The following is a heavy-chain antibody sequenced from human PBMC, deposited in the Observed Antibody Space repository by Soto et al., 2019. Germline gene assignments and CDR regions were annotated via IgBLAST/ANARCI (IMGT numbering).Heavy chain of an antibody. Sequence: EVQLVESGGGLVQPGGSLKLSCAASGFTFSGSTLHWVRQASGKGLEWVGRIRGKTDNYAAAYAASVKGRFTISRDDSKNTEYRQLNSLKTEDTAVYYCTIHAPEAMIRNWGQGTRVTVS. J-gene: IGHJ4*02. CDR1: GFTFSGST. CDR3: TIHAPEAMIRN. V-gene: IGHV3-73*02. CDR2: IRGKTDNYAA. D-gene: IGHD3-22*01.